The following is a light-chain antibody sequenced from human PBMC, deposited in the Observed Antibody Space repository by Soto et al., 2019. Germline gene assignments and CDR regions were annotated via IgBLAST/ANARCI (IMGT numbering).Light chain of an antibody. CDR3: AAWEDSLNGDV. V-gene: IGLV1-44*01. J-gene: IGLJ1*01. CDR2: SNN. CDR1: SSNIGSNT. Sequence: QSVLTQPPSASGTTGKRVTISCSGSSSNIGSNTVNWYQQLPGTAPKLLIYSNNQRHSGVPDRFSGSKSGTSASLAISVLQSEDEADYYCAAWEDSLNGDVFGTGTKVTVL.